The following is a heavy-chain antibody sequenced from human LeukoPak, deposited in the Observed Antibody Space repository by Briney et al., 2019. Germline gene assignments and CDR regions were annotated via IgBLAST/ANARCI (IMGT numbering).Heavy chain of an antibody. J-gene: IGHJ3*02. Sequence: GGPLRLSCEASGFTFSSYWMYGVRQVPGKGLVCVSRIYSDERSTSYADSVKGRFTISRDNAQNSLYLQMSSLRDEDTAVYYCARDRTFKDAFDMWGQGTMVAVSS. CDR1: GFTFSSYW. D-gene: IGHD1-1*01. CDR2: IYSDERST. CDR3: ARDRTFKDAFDM. V-gene: IGHV3-74*01.